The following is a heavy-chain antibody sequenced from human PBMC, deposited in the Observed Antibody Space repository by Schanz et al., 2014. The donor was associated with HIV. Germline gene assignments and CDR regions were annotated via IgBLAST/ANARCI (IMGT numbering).Heavy chain of an antibody. J-gene: IGHJ4*02. V-gene: IGHV3-11*01. CDR3: ARLRGFLWFGDHPYSFDY. CDR2: LSGSGSNI. Sequence: QMQLVESGGDLVKPGGSLRLSCTASGFSFSDYHMSWIRQAPGKGLEWVTSLSGSGSNIYYADSVKGRFTISRDNGKNSLFLQMNSLRAEDTAVYYCARLRGFLWFGDHPYSFDYWGQGTLVTVSS. CDR1: GFSFSDYH. D-gene: IGHD3-10*01.